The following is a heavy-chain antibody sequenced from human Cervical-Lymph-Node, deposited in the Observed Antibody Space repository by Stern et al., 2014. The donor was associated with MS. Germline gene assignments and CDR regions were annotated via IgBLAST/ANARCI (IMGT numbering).Heavy chain of an antibody. CDR1: GYTFTGYY. Sequence: VQLEESGAEVKKPGASVKVSCKASGYTFTGYYLHWVRQAPGQGPEWMGRINPNTGDTNYAQKFQGRVTMTRDTSISTAYMELSRLRSDDTAVYYCARIGGVGALDYWGQGTLVTVSS. D-gene: IGHD1-26*01. CDR3: ARIGGVGALDY. CDR2: INPNTGDT. J-gene: IGHJ4*02. V-gene: IGHV1-2*06.